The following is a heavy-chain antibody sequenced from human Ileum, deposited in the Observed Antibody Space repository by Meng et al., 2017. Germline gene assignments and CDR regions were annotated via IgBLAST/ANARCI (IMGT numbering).Heavy chain of an antibody. V-gene: IGHV4-59*01. J-gene: IGHJ4*02. D-gene: IGHD3-16*01. Sequence: SEILSPTCTVLGGSTNNYYWSWIRQLPGKGLEWIGYIYYSGSTNYNPSLKSRVTMSADTSQNQFSMNLSSVNAADTDVYYCARSGAAHTRMDYWGQGTLVTVSS. CDR1: GGSTNNYY. CDR3: ARSGAAHTRMDY. CDR2: IYYSGST.